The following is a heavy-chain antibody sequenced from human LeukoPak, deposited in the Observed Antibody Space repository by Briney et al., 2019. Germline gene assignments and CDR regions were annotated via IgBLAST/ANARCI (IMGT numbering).Heavy chain of an antibody. CDR1: GFTFSSYG. D-gene: IGHD3-16*01. CDR2: ISYDGSNQ. J-gene: IGHJ4*02. V-gene: IGHV3-30*18. Sequence: GGSLRLSCAVSGFTFSSYGMHWVRQAPGKGLEWVAVISYDGSNQYYADSVKGRFTISRVNSKNTLYLQMNSLRAEDTAVYYCAKDRNFGFLDYWGQGTLVIVSS. CDR3: AKDRNFGFLDY.